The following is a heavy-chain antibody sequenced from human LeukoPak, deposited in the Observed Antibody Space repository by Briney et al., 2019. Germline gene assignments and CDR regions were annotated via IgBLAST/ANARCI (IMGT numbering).Heavy chain of an antibody. CDR2: ISGSGGST. D-gene: IGHD3-22*01. J-gene: IGHJ4*02. CDR3: ATHYYDSSGYYPFDY. Sequence: PGGSLRLSCAASGFTFSSYAMSWVRQAPGKGLEWVSAISGSGGSTYYADSVKGRFTIPRDNSKNTLYLQMNSLRAEDTAVYYCATHYYDSSGYYPFDYWGQGTLVTVSS. CDR1: GFTFSSYA. V-gene: IGHV3-23*01.